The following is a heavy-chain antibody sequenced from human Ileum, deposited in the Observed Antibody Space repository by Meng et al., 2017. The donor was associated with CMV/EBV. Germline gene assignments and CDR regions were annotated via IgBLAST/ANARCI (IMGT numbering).Heavy chain of an antibody. V-gene: IGHV4-30-4*01. Sequence: QVQLRESGPGLVTPSETLSLICSVSGDSITTGNSYWSWIRQAPGKDMEWIGYIYNSGKTDCNPSLKSRVTISIDTSKNQFSLKLTSVTAADTAVYYCARGRVAQDYWGQGTLVTVSS. CDR2: IYNSGKT. J-gene: IGHJ4*02. CDR1: GDSITTGNSY. CDR3: ARGRVAQDY.